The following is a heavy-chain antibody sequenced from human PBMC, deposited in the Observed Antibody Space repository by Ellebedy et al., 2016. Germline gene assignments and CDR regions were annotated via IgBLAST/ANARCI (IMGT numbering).Heavy chain of an antibody. J-gene: IGHJ4*02. CDR1: GGSISGAD. Sequence: GSLRLSCTVSGGSISGADWSWIRQPPGKGLEWIGYLHISGSTDVHPSLKSRVTISVDTSKNQFFLKVSSVTAAETAIYYCARHRNGEWYFDYWGQGTLVTVSS. CDR3: ARHRNGEWYFDY. D-gene: IGHD1-14*01. CDR2: LHISGST. V-gene: IGHV4-59*08.